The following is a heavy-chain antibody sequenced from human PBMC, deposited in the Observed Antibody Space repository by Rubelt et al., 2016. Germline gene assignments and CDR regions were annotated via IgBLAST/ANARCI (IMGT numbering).Heavy chain of an antibody. D-gene: IGHD3-9*01. CDR3: ARAGTYDILTGYYLDY. CDR2: YDGSNK. J-gene: IGHJ4*02. V-gene: IGHV3-30*01. Sequence: YDGSNKYYADSVKGRFTISRDNSKNTLYLQMNSLRAEDTAVYYCARAGTYDILTGYYLDYWGQGTLVTVSS.